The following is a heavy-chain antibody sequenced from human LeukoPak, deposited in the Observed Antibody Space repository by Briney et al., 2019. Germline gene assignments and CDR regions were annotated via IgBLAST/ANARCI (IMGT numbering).Heavy chain of an antibody. D-gene: IGHD6-19*01. CDR1: RFTFSSYG. V-gene: IGHV3-30*02. J-gene: IGHJ4*02. CDR2: IRHDGSYQ. CDR3: AKNRDSSDYPRDFDY. Sequence: QPGGSLRLSCAASRFTFSSYGMHWVRQTPGKGLEWVAVIRHDGSYQQYADSVKGRFTVSRDNYKDTVYLQMNSLRTEDTAVYYCAKNRDSSDYPRDFDYWGQGTLVTVSS.